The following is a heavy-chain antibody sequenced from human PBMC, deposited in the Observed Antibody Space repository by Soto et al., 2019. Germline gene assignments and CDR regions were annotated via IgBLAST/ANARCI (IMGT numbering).Heavy chain of an antibody. D-gene: IGHD5-12*01. V-gene: IGHV4-39*01. CDR1: GSSISSSYY. J-gene: IGHJ4*02. CDR3: ARPARDGYKPGYFDY. CDR2: IYYSGST. Sequence: SETLSLTCTVSGSSISSSYYWGWIRQPPGKGLKWIGSIYYSGSTYYNPSLKSRVTISVDTSKNQFSLKLSSVTAADTAVYYCARPARDGYKPGYFDYWGQGTLVTVSS.